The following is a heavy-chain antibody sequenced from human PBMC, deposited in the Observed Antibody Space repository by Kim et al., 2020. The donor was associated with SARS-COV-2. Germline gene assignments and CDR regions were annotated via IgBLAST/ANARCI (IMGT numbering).Heavy chain of an antibody. CDR3: ARDFSQQLLFGYYYYGMDV. V-gene: IGHV3-7*03. CDR2: IKQDGSEK. CDR1: GFTFSSYW. Sequence: GGSLRLSCAASGFTFSSYWMSWVRQAPGKGLEWVATIKQDGSEKYYVDSVKGRFTISRDNAKNTLYLQMNSLRAEDTAVYYCARDFSQQLLFGYYYYGMDVWGQGTTVTVSS. D-gene: IGHD2-2*01. J-gene: IGHJ6*02.